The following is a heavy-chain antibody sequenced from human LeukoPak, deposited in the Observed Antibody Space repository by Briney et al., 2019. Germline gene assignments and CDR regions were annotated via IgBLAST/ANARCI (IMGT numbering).Heavy chain of an antibody. CDR1: GGSVSSGSYY. V-gene: IGHV4-61*01. CDR3: ARRTGDWFDP. CDR2: IYYSGST. D-gene: IGHD2-8*02. Sequence: SETLSLTCTVSGGSVSSGSYYWSWIRQPPGKGLEWIGYIYYSGSTNYNPSPKSRVTISVDTSKNQFSLKLSSVTAADTAVYYCARRTGDWFDPWGQGTLVTVSS. J-gene: IGHJ5*02.